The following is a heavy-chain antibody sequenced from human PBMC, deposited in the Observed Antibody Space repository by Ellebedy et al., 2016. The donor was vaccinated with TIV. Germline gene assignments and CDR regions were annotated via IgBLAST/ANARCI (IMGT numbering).Heavy chain of an antibody. CDR2: ISGSGGST. CDR1: GFTFSSYA. CDR3: AREKVGYYYGMDV. D-gene: IGHD1-26*01. J-gene: IGHJ6*02. V-gene: IGHV3-23*01. Sequence: GGSLRLSXAASGFTFSSYAMSWVRQAPGKGLGWVSAISGSGGSTYYADSVKGRFTISRDNSKNTLYLQMNSLRAEDTAVYYCAREKVGYYYGMDVWGQGTTVTVSS.